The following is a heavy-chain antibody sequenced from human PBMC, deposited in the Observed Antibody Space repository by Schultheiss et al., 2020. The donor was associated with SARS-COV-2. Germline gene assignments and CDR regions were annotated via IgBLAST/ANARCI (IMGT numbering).Heavy chain of an antibody. CDR2: IYYSGST. Sequence: SETLSLTCTVSGGSISSYYWSWIRQPPGKGLEWIGYIYYSGSTNYNPSLKSRVTISVDTSKNQFSLKLSSVTAADTAVYYCARMGYCSSPSCYAGLNWFDPWGQGTLVTVSS. D-gene: IGHD2-2*01. V-gene: IGHV4-59*12. CDR1: GGSISSYY. CDR3: ARMGYCSSPSCYAGLNWFDP. J-gene: IGHJ5*02.